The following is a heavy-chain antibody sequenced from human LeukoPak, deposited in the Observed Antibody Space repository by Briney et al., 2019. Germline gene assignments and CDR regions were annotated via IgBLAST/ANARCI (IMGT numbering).Heavy chain of an antibody. CDR3: ARGILSGYDSPFDY. CDR1: EFTFSSYN. J-gene: IGHJ4*02. V-gene: IGHV3-21*01. D-gene: IGHD5-12*01. Sequence: GGSLRLSCAASEFTFSSYNMNWVRQAPGKGLEWVSSISGSSKYIYYADSVKGRFTISRDNAKNSLYLQMNSLRAEDTAVYYCARGILSGYDSPFDYWGQGTLVTVSS. CDR2: ISGSSKYI.